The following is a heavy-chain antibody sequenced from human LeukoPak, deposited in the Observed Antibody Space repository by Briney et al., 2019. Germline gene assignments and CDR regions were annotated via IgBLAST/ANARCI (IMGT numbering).Heavy chain of an antibody. CDR3: AKDWHILTGRNCFDP. V-gene: IGHV1-18*01. Sequence: ASVRVSCKASGYTFNNYGISWVRQAPGQGLEWMGWVTSYNGDTNYAQRFQGRVTMSTDTSTSTAYMELRSLRFDDTAIYYCAKDWHILTGRNCFDPWGQGTLVTVSS. J-gene: IGHJ5*02. D-gene: IGHD3-9*01. CDR2: VTSYNGDT. CDR1: GYTFNNYG.